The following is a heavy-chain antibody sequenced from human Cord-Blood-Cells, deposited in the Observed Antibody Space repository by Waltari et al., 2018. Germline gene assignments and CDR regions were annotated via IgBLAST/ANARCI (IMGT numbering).Heavy chain of an antibody. CDR2: INPNSGGT. V-gene: IGHV1-2*02. CDR3: ARPLTGDAFDI. Sequence: QVQLVQSGAEVKKPGASVKVSCKASGYTFTGYYMHWVRQAPGQGLEWRGWINPNSGGTNDAQKFQGRVTMTRDTSISTAYMELSRLRSDDTAVYYCARPLTGDAFDIWGQGTMVTVSS. CDR1: GYTFTGYY. J-gene: IGHJ3*02. D-gene: IGHD7-27*01.